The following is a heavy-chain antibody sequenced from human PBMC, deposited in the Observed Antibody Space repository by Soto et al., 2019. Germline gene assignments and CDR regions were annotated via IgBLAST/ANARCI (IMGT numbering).Heavy chain of an antibody. V-gene: IGHV3-53*01. J-gene: IGHJ6*02. CDR1: GFSVSSSH. CDR3: AIGLQPLHYYYYGVDV. Sequence: GGSLRLSCAASGFSVSSSHMIWVRQAPGKGLEWVSVIYSGGATYYAVSVKGRFTISRDRSKNTVYLQMNSLRAEDTAVYYCAIGLQPLHYYYYGVDVWGQGTSVTVSS. CDR2: IYSGGAT.